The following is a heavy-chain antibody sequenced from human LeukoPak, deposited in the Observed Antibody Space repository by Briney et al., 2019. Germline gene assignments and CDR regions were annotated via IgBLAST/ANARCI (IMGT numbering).Heavy chain of an antibody. Sequence: PGGSLTLSCAASGFTFSSYSMNWVRQAPGKGLEWVSSISSSSSYIYYADSVKGRFTISRDNAKNSLYLQMNSLRAEDTAVYYCARVYSTIFGVVRNWFDPWGQGTLVTVSS. D-gene: IGHD3-3*01. J-gene: IGHJ5*02. CDR1: GFTFSSYS. V-gene: IGHV3-21*01. CDR2: ISSSSSYI. CDR3: ARVYSTIFGVVRNWFDP.